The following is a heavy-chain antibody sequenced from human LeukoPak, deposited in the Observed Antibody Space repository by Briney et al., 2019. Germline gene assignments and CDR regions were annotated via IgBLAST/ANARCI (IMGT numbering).Heavy chain of an antibody. D-gene: IGHD1-26*01. J-gene: IGHJ5*02. CDR1: GSTFSSYG. Sequence: GRSLRLSCTASGSTFSSYGFHWVRQAPGKGLEWVAVSAYEGSNEYYADSVRGRFTISRDNSKNTLYLQMNSLRVEDTAVYYWERGNSYHWFVPWGQGTLVTVSS. CDR2: SAYEGSNE. CDR3: ERGNSYHWFVP. V-gene: IGHV3-33*01.